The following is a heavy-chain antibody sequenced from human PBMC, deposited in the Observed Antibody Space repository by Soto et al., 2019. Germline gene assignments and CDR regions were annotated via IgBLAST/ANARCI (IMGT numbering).Heavy chain of an antibody. CDR1: GGTFNSHT. CDR3: AGGGVTSSMCLPWMGYLYYGLDV. CDR2: IMPMFGVT. V-gene: IGHV1-69*12. J-gene: IGHJ6*02. Sequence: QVQLVQSGAEVKKPGSSVKVSCRASGGTFNSHTISWVRQAPGQGLEWMGGIMPMFGVTNYARKFQGRLTMTANESTTTAYMEVSSLTSDDTAVYYCAGGGVTSSMCLPWMGYLYYGLDVWGQGTTVIVSS. D-gene: IGHD2-2*01.